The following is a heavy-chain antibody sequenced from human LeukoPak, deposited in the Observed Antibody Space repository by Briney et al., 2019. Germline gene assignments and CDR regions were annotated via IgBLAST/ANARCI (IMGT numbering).Heavy chain of an antibody. Sequence: GGSLRLSCAASGFTFSSYGMHWVRQAPGKGLEWVAFIRYDGSNKYYADSVKGRFTISRDNSKNTLYLQMNSLRAEDTAVYYCALLGGRADYYYYYMDVWGKGTTVTISS. CDR1: GFTFSSYG. CDR2: IRYDGSNK. D-gene: IGHD2-21*01. CDR3: ALLGGRADYYYYYMDV. J-gene: IGHJ6*03. V-gene: IGHV3-30*02.